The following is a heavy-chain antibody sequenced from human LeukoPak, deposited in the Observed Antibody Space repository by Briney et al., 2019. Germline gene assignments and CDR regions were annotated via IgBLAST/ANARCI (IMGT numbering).Heavy chain of an antibody. Sequence: GGSLRLSCAASGFTFSSYSMNWVRQAPGKGLEWVSYISSSSSTIYYADSVKGRFTISRDNAKNSLYLQMNSLRAEDTAVYYCARSGIVVVITTGMDVWGQGTTVTVSS. CDR1: GFTFSSYS. J-gene: IGHJ6*02. D-gene: IGHD3-22*01. V-gene: IGHV3-48*04. CDR2: ISSSSSTI. CDR3: ARSGIVVVITTGMDV.